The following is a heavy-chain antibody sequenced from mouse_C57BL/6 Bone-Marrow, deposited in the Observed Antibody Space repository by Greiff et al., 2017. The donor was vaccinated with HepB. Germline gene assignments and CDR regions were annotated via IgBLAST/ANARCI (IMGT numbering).Heavy chain of an antibody. CDR1: GFSLTSYG. Sequence: VQRVESGPGLVQPSQSLSITCTVSGFSLTSYGVHWVRQPPGKGLEWLGVIWSGGSTDYNAAFISRLSISKDNSKSQVFFKMNSLQADDTAIYYCAKESTVVASHYFDYWGQGTTLTVSS. CDR2: IWSGGST. CDR3: AKESTVVASHYFDY. V-gene: IGHV2-4*01. J-gene: IGHJ2*01. D-gene: IGHD1-1*01.